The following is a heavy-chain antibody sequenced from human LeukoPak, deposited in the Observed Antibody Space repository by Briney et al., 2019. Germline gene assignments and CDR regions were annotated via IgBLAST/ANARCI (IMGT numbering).Heavy chain of an antibody. J-gene: IGHJ3*02. D-gene: IGHD3-10*01. Sequence: GGSLRLSCVASGFTFSNYWMHWVRQVPGKGLVWVSRINTDRSITNYADSVKGRFTISRDNSKNTVYLQMNSLRAEDTAVYYCARGHYGSGIHQGAFDIWGQGTIVTVSS. CDR2: INTDRSIT. CDR3: ARGHYGSGIHQGAFDI. CDR1: GFTFSNYW. V-gene: IGHV3-74*01.